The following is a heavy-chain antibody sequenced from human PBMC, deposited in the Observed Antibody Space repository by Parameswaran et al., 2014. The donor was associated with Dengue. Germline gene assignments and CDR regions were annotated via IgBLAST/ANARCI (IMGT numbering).Heavy chain of an antibody. V-gene: IGHV3-21*01. CDR1: GFTFSSYS. D-gene: IGHD3-22*01. Sequence: GESLKISCAASGFTFSSYSMNWVRQAPGKGLEWVSSISSSSSYIYYADSVKGRFTISRDNAKNSLYLQMNSLRAEDTAVYYCARDFEYYYDSSASSAFDYWGQGTLVTVSS. CDR3: ARDFEYYYDSSASSAFDY. J-gene: IGHJ4*02. CDR2: ISSSSSYI.